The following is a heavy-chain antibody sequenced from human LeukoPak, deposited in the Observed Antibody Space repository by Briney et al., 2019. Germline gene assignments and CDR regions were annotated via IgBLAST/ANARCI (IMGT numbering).Heavy chain of an antibody. CDR2: IKQDGSEK. CDR3: ATDLQPFDY. D-gene: IGHD2-2*01. J-gene: IGHJ4*02. CDR1: GFTFSXXX. Sequence: GGSLRLSCAASGFTFSXXXXXXXXXAXXXXLEWVANIKQDGSEKYYVDSVKGRFTXXXXNANNSLYLQMNTLRAEDTAVYYCATDLQPFDYWGQGTLVTVSS. V-gene: IGHV3-7*04.